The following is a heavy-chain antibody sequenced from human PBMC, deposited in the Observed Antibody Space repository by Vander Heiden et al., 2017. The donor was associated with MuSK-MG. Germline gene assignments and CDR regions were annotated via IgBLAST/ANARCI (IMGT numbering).Heavy chain of an antibody. Sequence: EVQLVESGGGLVQPGGSLRLSCAASGFPFCNYAMSWVRQPPGKGLDGFSAISGSGGSPYSADSVKGRFTISRDNSKNTLYLQMNSLRAEDTAVYYCAKKVGATGGWFDPWGQGTLGTVAS. CDR3: AKKVGATGGWFDP. V-gene: IGHV3-23*04. D-gene: IGHD1-26*01. CDR2: ISGSGGSP. J-gene: IGHJ5*02. CDR1: GFPFCNYA.